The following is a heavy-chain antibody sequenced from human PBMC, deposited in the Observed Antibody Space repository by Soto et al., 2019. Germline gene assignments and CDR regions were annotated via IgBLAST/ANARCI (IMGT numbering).Heavy chain of an antibody. CDR1: GYTFTSYG. D-gene: IGHD2-15*01. Sequence: ASVKVSCKASGYTFTSYGISWVRQAPGQGLEWMGWISAYNGNTDYAQKLQGRVTMTTDTSTSTAYMELRSLRSDDTAVYYCARVWFPLSDIVVVVAASRDNRFDPWGQGTLVTVSS. CDR3: ARVWFPLSDIVVVVAASRDNRFDP. CDR2: ISAYNGNT. J-gene: IGHJ5*02. V-gene: IGHV1-18*01.